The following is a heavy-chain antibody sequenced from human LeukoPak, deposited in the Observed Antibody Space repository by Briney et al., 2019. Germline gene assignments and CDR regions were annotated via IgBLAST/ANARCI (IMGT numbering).Heavy chain of an antibody. J-gene: IGHJ4*02. Sequence: GASAKVSCKASGYTFTGAYIHWVRQAPGQGPEWMGWINSYSGGTNYAQKFQGRVTLTRDTSLGTAYMELSRLRSDDTAVYYCARQGEAASFDYWGQGTLVTVSS. CDR1: GYTFTGAY. V-gene: IGHV1-2*02. D-gene: IGHD6-13*01. CDR3: ARQGEAASFDY. CDR2: INSYSGGT.